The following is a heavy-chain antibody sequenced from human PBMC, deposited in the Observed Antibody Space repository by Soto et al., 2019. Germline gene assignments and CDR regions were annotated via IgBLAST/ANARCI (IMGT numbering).Heavy chain of an antibody. J-gene: IGHJ1*01. D-gene: IGHD4-17*01. Sequence: EVQLVETGGGLIQPGGSLRLSCAASGFTVSSNYMSWVRQAPGKGLEWVSVIYSGGSTYYAESVKGRFTTSRDNSKNTLYLQMNSLRAEDTAVYYCAREGTTVTTYGSGYFQHWGQGTLVTVSS. CDR2: IYSGGST. CDR1: GFTVSSNY. CDR3: AREGTTVTTYGSGYFQH. V-gene: IGHV3-53*02.